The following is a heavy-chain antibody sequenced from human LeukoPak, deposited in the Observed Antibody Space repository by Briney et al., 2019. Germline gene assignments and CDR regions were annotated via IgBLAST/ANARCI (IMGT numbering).Heavy chain of an antibody. J-gene: IGHJ4*02. CDR1: GGSFSGYY. V-gene: IGHV4-34*01. CDR3: ARLHYYDYVWGSYRQYYFDY. D-gene: IGHD3-16*02. CDR2: INHSGST. Sequence: PSETLSLTCAVYGGSFSGYYWSWIRQPPGKGLEWIGEINHSGSTNYNPSLKSRVTISVDTSKNQFSLKLSSMTAADTAVYYCARLHYYDYVWGSYRQYYFDYWGQGTLVTVSS.